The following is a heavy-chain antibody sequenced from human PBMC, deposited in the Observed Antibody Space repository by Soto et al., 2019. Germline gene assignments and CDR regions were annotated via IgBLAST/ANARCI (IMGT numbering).Heavy chain of an antibody. CDR2: VNHSGEA. Sequence: PSETLSLTCGVYGGCFRNYYWIWVRQPPGKGLEWIGEVNHSGEATYNPSLQSRVTISLDTTNNRFSLKMTSVTAADTAIYFCAREERFTRSWFHSWGQAIQVTVSS. CDR3: AREERFTRSWFHS. CDR1: GGCFRNYY. V-gene: IGHV4-34*01. J-gene: IGHJ5*01.